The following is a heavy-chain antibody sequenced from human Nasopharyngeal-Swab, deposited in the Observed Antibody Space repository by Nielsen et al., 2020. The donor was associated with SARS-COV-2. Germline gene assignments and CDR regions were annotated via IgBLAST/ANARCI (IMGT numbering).Heavy chain of an antibody. CDR3: ARGAWGRDGYNLFDY. Sequence: GSLRLSCTVSGGSISSYYWSWIRQPPGKGLEWIGYIYHSGSTNYNPSLKSRVTISVDTSKNQFSLKLSSVTAADTAVYYCARGAWGRDGYNLFDYWGQGTLVTVSS. CDR2: IYHSGST. J-gene: IGHJ4*02. CDR1: GGSISSYY. D-gene: IGHD5-24*01. V-gene: IGHV4-59*01.